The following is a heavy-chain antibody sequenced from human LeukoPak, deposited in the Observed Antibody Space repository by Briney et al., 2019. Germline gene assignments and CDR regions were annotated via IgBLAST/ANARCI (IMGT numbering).Heavy chain of an antibody. D-gene: IGHD6-19*01. CDR1: GGSISSYY. Sequence: SETLSLTCTVSGGSISSYYWSWIRQPPGKGLEWIGYIYYSGSTNYNPSLKSRVTISVDTSKNQFSLKLSSVTAADTAVYYCARGRGSSGWYLAGYDYWGQGTLVTVSS. V-gene: IGHV4-59*12. J-gene: IGHJ4*02. CDR2: IYYSGST. CDR3: ARGRGSSGWYLAGYDY.